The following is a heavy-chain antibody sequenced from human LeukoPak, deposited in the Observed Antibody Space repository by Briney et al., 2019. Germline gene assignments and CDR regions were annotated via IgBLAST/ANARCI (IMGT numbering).Heavy chain of an antibody. V-gene: IGHV3-9*01. CDR3: AKDLAVAASRDYYYYGMDV. CDR1: GFTFVDYA. CDR2: ISWNSGSI. J-gene: IGHJ6*02. Sequence: SGGSLRLSCAASGFTFVDYAMHWVRQAPGKGLEWVSGISWNSGSIGYADSVKGRFTISRDNAKNSLYLQMNSLRAEDTALYYCAKDLAVAASRDYYYYGMDVWGQGTTVTVSS. D-gene: IGHD6-19*01.